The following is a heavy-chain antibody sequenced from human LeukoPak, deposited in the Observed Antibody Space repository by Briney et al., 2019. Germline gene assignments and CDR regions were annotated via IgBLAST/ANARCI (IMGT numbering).Heavy chain of an antibody. D-gene: IGHD4-17*01. CDR1: AGTFSSYA. Sequence: AAVKVSFKSSAGTFSSYAISLVRQAPGQGLEWMGGIIPIFGTANYAQKLQGRVTITADQSTSTAYLEMSSLRSEDTAVNSCARDRRHGDYDEYWGQGTLVTVSS. J-gene: IGHJ4*02. CDR3: ARDRRHGDYDEY. V-gene: IGHV1-69*13. CDR2: IIPIFGTA.